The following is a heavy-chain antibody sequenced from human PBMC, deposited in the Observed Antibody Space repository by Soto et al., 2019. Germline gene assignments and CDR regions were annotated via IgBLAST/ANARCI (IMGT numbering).Heavy chain of an antibody. CDR1: GASISGSSYY. CDR2: FYYSGST. J-gene: IGHJ6*03. V-gene: IGHV4-39*01. CDR3: ALSGGYGYFYYYMDV. D-gene: IGHD6-19*01. Sequence: QLQLQESGPGLVKPSETLSLTCTVSGASISGSSYYWGWIRQPPGKGLEWIGSFYYSGSTYYNPSLKSRVTISVDTSKNQFSLKLSSVTAADTAVYHCALSGGYGYFYYYMDVWGKGTTVTVSS.